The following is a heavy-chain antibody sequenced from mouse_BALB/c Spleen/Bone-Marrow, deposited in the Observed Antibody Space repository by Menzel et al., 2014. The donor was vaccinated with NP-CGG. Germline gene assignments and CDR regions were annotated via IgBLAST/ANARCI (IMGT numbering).Heavy chain of an antibody. V-gene: IGHV4-1*02. D-gene: IGHD1-1*01. J-gene: IGHJ4*01. CDR1: GFDFSRYW. CDR3: AGLGYYGRMAY. Sequence: EVKLVESGGGLVQPGGSLKLSCAASGFDFSRYWMGWVRQAPGRGLKWIGEINPDSSTINYTPSLKDKFIISRDNAKNGLYLQMSKVRSEDAALNYCAGLGYYGRMAYWGQGTSVTVSS. CDR2: INPDSSTI.